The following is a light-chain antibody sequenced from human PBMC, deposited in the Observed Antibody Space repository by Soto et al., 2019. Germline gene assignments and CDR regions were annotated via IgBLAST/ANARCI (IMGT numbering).Light chain of an antibody. Sequence: DVVMTQSPLSLPVTLGQPASISCRSNQSLVHSDGIAYFSWFQQRPGRSPRRLIYKVSNRDSGVQARFGGSGSGTDLALNSRGVEAEDVGVYYCMQGTHWPITFGQGTRLEIK. CDR3: MQGTHWPIT. CDR1: QSLVHSDGIAY. CDR2: KVS. J-gene: IGKJ5*01. V-gene: IGKV2-30*02.